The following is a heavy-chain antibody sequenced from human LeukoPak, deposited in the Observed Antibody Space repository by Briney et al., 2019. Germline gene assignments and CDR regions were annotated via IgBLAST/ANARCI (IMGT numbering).Heavy chain of an antibody. Sequence: ASGMVSCKASGYTFSGNNMYWVRQAPGQGLEWMGWINPNSGGTNYAQRFQGRVTMTRDTSISTAYMELNRLRSDDTAVYYCARGDGSSWFEYWGQGTLVTVSS. V-gene: IGHV1-2*02. CDR3: ARGDGSSWFEY. D-gene: IGHD6-13*01. CDR2: INPNSGGT. CDR1: GYTFSGNN. J-gene: IGHJ4*02.